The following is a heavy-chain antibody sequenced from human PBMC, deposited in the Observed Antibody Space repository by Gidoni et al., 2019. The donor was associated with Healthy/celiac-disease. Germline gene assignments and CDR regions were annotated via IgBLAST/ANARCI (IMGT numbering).Heavy chain of an antibody. J-gene: IGHJ4*02. CDR1: GFTFSSYA. CDR3: ARGLLADY. V-gene: IGHV3-64*01. CDR2: ISSNGGST. Sequence: EVQLVESGGGLVQPGESLRLSCAASGFTFSSYAMHWVRQAPGKGLEYVSAISSNGGSTYYANSVKGRFTISRDNSKNTLYLQMGSLRAEDMAVYYCARGLLADYWGQGNLVTVSS.